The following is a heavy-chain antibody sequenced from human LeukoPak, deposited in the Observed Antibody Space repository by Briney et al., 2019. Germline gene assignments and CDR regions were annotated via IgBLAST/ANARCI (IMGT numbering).Heavy chain of an antibody. CDR3: ARVADRYYYDSSGPLGYFDY. CDR1: GGSISSSDYY. J-gene: IGHJ4*02. Sequence: PSETLSLTCTVSGGSISSSDYYWGWVRQPPGKGLEWIGSIFYSGAAHCNPSLKSRVTISVDTSNNQFSLMLSSVTAADTAVYYCARVADRYYYDSSGPLGYFDYWGQGTLVTVSS. CDR2: IFYSGAA. D-gene: IGHD3-22*01. V-gene: IGHV4-39*01.